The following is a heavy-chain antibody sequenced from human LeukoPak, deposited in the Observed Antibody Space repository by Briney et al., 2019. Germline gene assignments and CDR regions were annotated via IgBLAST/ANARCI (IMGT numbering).Heavy chain of an antibody. Sequence: EGSLRLSCAASGVTFSSYAMSWVREAPGKGLECVSATSGGGGVTYYADSVKGRFNISRDNSKNTLYLQMSSLRAEDTAVYYCAKVVGVVPYYFDYWGQGTLVTVSS. V-gene: IGHV3-23*01. CDR1: GVTFSSYA. J-gene: IGHJ4*02. CDR3: AKVVGVVPYYFDY. D-gene: IGHD1-26*01. CDR2: TSGGGGVT.